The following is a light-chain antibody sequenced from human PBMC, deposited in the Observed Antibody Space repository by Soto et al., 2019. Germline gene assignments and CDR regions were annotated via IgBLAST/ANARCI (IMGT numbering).Light chain of an antibody. CDR3: SSYTSTNAWV. J-gene: IGLJ3*02. V-gene: IGLV2-14*01. CDR1: SSDVGGYNY. CDR2: DVS. Sequence: QSVLTQSASVSGSPGQSITISCTGTSSDVGGYNYVSWYQQHPGKAPKLIIYDVSNRPSGFSTRFSGSKSGNTASLTISGLQAEDEADYSCSSYTSTNAWVFGGGTKLTVL.